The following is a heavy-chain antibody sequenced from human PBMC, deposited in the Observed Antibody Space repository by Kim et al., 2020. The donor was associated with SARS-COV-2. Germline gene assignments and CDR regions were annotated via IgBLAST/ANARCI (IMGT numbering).Heavy chain of an antibody. CDR1: GLTFSNYA. V-gene: IGHV3-23*01. CDR2: TTGSGGNT. D-gene: IGHD6-19*01. Sequence: GGSLRLSCEASGLTFSNYAMSWVRQAPGKGLEWVSATTGSGGNTFYADSVKGRFTISRDNSENTLKLQMNGLRVEDTAVYYCAIRIAVAGTIDFWGQG. CDR3: AIRIAVAGTIDF. J-gene: IGHJ4*02.